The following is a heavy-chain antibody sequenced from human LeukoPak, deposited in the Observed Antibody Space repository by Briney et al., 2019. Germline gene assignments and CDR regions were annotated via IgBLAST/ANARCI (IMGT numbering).Heavy chain of an antibody. Sequence: PGGSLRLSCAASGFTFSTYGMHWVRQAPGKGLEWVAFIRYDGSNKYYADSVKGRFTISRDNSKNTLYLQMNSLRAEDTAVYYCAKVVAARPEISDWYFDLWGRGTLVTVSS. CDR2: IRYDGSNK. V-gene: IGHV3-30*02. D-gene: IGHD6-6*01. CDR1: GFTFSTYG. J-gene: IGHJ2*01. CDR3: AKVVAARPEISDWYFDL.